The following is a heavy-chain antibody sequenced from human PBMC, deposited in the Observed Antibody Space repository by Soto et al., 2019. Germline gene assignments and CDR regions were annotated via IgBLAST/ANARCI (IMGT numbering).Heavy chain of an antibody. D-gene: IGHD3-22*01. CDR2: IYYSGST. J-gene: IGHJ3*02. CDR3: ARDHADSSLHGTFDI. CDR1: GGSISSRGYY. V-gene: IGHV4-31*03. Sequence: PSETLSLTCTVSGGSISSRGYYWSWIRQHPGKGLEWIGYIYYSGSTYYNPSLKSRVTISVDTSKNQFSLKLSSVTAADTAVYYCARDHADSSLHGTFDIWGQGTMVTVSS.